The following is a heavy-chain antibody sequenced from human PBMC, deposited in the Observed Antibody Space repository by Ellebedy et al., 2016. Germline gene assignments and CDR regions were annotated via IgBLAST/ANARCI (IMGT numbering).Heavy chain of an antibody. CDR1: GFQFDDYA. V-gene: IGHV3-23*01. CDR2: ISESGDTT. Sequence: GESLKISXAASGFQFDDYAMSWVRQTPGKGLEYVSAISESGDTTYYTDSVKGRFTISRDNAKNSLYLQMNSLRAEDTAVYYCARDLRAILINWFDPWGQGTLVTVSS. CDR3: ARDLRAILINWFDP. J-gene: IGHJ5*02.